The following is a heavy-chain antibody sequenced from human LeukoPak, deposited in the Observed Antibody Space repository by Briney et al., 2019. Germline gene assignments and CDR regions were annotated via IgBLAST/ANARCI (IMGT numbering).Heavy chain of an antibody. V-gene: IGHV3-43D*03. J-gene: IGHJ4*02. CDR3: AKDIGFGHYYGSWRIWLSPSLDY. CDR1: GFTFDDYA. D-gene: IGHD3-10*01. CDR2: ISWDGGST. Sequence: PGGSLRLSCAAAGFTFDDYAMHWVRQAPGKGLEWVSLISWDGGSTYYADSVKGRFTISRDNSKNSLYLQMNSLRAEDTALYYCAKDIGFGHYYGSWRIWLSPSLDYWGQGTLVTVSS.